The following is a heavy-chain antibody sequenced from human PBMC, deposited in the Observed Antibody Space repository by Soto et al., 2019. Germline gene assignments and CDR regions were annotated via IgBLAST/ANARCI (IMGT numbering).Heavy chain of an antibody. CDR1: GFTFSSYS. J-gene: IGHJ6*02. V-gene: IGHV3-21*01. CDR2: ISSSSSYI. Sequence: GGSLRLSCAASGFTFSSYSMNWVRQAPGKGLEWVSSISSSSSYIYYADSVKGRFTISRDNAKNSLYLQMNSLRAEDTAVYYCARGLGVVVPAAPGGMDVWGQGTTVTVSS. D-gene: IGHD2-2*01. CDR3: ARGLGVVVPAAPGGMDV.